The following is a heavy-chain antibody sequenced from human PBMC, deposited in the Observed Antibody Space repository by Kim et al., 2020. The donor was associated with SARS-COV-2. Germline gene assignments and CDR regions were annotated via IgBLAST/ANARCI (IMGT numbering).Heavy chain of an antibody. CDR1: GFTFDDYA. CDR2: ISWNSGSI. J-gene: IGHJ4*02. CDR3: AKVNMRGIYLAVTTSPFDY. Sequence: GGSLRLSCAASGFTFDDYAMHWVRQAPGKGLEWVSGISWNSGSIGYADSVKGRFTISRDNAKNSLYLQMNSLRAEDTALYYCAKVNMRGIYLAVTTSPFDYWGQGTLVTVSS. V-gene: IGHV3-9*01. D-gene: IGHD4-17*01.